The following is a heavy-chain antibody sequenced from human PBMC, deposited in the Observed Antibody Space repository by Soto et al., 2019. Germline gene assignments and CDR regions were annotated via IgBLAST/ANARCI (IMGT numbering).Heavy chain of an antibody. V-gene: IGHV4-34*01. J-gene: IGHJ6*02. CDR1: GGSFSGFY. CDR2: INHSGTI. Sequence: PSETLSLTCAVSGGSFSGFYWTWIRQPPGEGLEWIGEINHSGTINFNPSLRSRLTVPLDSSKKHFSLKLTSLTAADAAVYYCARADRTLVTSYGLDVWGQGTTVTVSS. CDR3: ARADRTLVTSYGLDV. D-gene: IGHD2-21*02.